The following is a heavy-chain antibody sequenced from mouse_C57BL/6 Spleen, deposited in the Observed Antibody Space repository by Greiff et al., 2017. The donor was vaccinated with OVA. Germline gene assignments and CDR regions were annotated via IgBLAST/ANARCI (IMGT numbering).Heavy chain of an antibody. V-gene: IGHV1-15*01. Sequence: LQESGAELVRPGASVTLSCKASGYTFTDYEMHWVKQTPVHGLEWIGAIDPETGGTAYNQKFKGKAILTADKSSSTAYMELRSLTSEDSAVYYCTRSRDGNYYFDYWGQGTTLTVSS. J-gene: IGHJ2*01. CDR3: TRSRDGNYYFDY. CDR2: IDPETGGT. CDR1: GYTFTDYE. D-gene: IGHD2-1*01.